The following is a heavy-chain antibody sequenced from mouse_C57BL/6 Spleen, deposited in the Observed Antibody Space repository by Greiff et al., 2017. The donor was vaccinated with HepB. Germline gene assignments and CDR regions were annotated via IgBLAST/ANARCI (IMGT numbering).Heavy chain of an antibody. CDR1: GFNIKDYY. D-gene: IGHD1-1*01. CDR3: TTSNDYGSSYVGFAY. Sequence: EVQLQQSGAELVRPGASVKLSCTASGFNIKDYYMHWVKQRPEQGLEWIGRIDPEDGDTEYAPKFQGKATMTADTSSNTAYLQLSSLTSEDTAVYYCTTSNDYGSSYVGFAYWGQGTLVTVSA. CDR2: IDPEDGDT. J-gene: IGHJ3*01. V-gene: IGHV14-1*01.